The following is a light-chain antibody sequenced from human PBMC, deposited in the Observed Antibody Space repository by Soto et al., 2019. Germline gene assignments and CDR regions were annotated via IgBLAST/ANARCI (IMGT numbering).Light chain of an antibody. V-gene: IGKV3-15*01. CDR2: GAS. CDR1: QSVSSN. J-gene: IGKJ4*01. Sequence: EIVMTQSPATLSVSPGERATLSCRASQSVSSNFAWYQQKPGQAPRLLIYGASTRATGIPARFSGSGAGTGSTPSISSPQSEDSVVYYYQAYNNWPPVTFGGGTKVEIK. CDR3: QAYNNWPPVT.